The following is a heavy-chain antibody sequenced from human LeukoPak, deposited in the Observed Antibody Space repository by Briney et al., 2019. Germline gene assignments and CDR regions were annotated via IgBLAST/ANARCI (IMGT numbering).Heavy chain of an antibody. CDR2: IRYDGSNK. CDR3: AKVNSSGWYYFDY. Sequence: GGSLRLSCAASGFTFSSYGMHWVRQAPGKGVEGVAFIRYDGSNKYYADSVKGRFTISRDKSKNTLYLRMNSLRAEDTAVYYCAKVNSSGWYYFDYWGQGTLVTVSS. CDR1: GFTFSSYG. V-gene: IGHV3-30*02. J-gene: IGHJ4*02. D-gene: IGHD6-19*01.